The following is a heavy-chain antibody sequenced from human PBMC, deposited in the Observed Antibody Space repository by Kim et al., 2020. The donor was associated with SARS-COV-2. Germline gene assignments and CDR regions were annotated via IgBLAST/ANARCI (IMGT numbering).Heavy chain of an antibody. CDR1: GGSISSSSYY. D-gene: IGHD3-10*01. CDR3: ASFESITMVRGVIIPTDY. J-gene: IGHJ4*02. V-gene: IGHV4-39*07. Sequence: SETLSLTCTVSGGSISSSSYYWGWIRQPPGKGLEWIGSIYYSGSTYYNPSLKSRVTISVDTSKNQFSLKLSSVTAADTAVYYCASFESITMVRGVIIPTDYWGQGTLVTVSS. CDR2: IYYSGST.